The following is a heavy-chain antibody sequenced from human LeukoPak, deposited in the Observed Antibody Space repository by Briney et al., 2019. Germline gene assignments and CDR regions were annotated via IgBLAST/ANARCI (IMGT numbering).Heavy chain of an antibody. V-gene: IGHV3-23*01. J-gene: IGHJ4*02. CDR1: GFTFSSYA. CDR3: AKVSDDILTGYLMDGYFDY. D-gene: IGHD3-9*01. CDR2: ISGSGGST. Sequence: GGSPRLSCAASGFTFSSYAMSWVRQAPGKGLEWVSAISGSGGSTYYADSVKGRFTISRDNSKNTLYLQMNSLRAEDTAVYYCAKVSDDILTGYLMDGYFDYWGQGTLVTVSS.